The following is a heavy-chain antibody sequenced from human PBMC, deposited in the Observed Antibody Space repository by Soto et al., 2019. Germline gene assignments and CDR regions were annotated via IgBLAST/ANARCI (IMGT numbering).Heavy chain of an antibody. J-gene: IGHJ6*02. CDR3: AKGLRRLLRTQYYYGLDV. CDR2: ISGSGGST. V-gene: IGHV3-23*01. D-gene: IGHD3-10*01. CDR1: GFTFSPYA. Sequence: GGSLRLSCAASGFTFSPYAMSWVRQARGKGLEWVSSISGSGGSTHYADSVKGRFTVSRDNSKRALSLQMSSLREEDTATYYCAKGLRRLLRTQYYYGLDVWGRGTTVTVSS.